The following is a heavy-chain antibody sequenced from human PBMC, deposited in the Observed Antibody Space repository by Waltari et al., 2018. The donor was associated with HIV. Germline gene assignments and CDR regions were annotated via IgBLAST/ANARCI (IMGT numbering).Heavy chain of an antibody. CDR3: TTDRSGSYSPYYYYYGMDV. CDR2: IKSKTDGGTT. CDR1: GFTFSNAW. V-gene: IGHV3-15*01. D-gene: IGHD1-26*01. J-gene: IGHJ6*02. Sequence: EVQLVESGGGLVKPGGSLRLSCAASGFTFSNAWMSWVRQAPGKGLEWVGRIKSKTDGGTTDYAAPVKGRFTISRDDSKNTLYLQMNSLKTEDTAVYYCTTDRSGSYSPYYYYYGMDVWGQGTTVTVSS.